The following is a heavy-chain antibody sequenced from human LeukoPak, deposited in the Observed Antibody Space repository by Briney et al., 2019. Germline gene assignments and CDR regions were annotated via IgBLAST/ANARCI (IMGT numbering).Heavy chain of an antibody. CDR3: AKSNWNDIYYFDY. J-gene: IGHJ4*02. CDR2: ISWNSGSI. Sequence: GGSLRLSCAASGFTFDDYAMHWVRQAPGKGLEWVSGISWNSGSIGYADSVKGRFTISRDNSKNTLYLQMNSLRAEDTAVYYCAKSNWNDIYYFDYWGQGTLVTVSS. CDR1: GFTFDDYA. D-gene: IGHD1-1*01. V-gene: IGHV3-9*01.